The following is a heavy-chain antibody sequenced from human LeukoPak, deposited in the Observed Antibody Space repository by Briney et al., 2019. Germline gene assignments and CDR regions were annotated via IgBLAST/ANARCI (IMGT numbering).Heavy chain of an antibody. Sequence: GGSLRLSCAASGFTVSSNYMSWVRQAPGKGLEWVSIIYSGGSTYYADSVKGRFTISRDNSKNTLYLQMNSLRAEDTAVYYCARDEYVGATPNLDYWGQGTLVTVSS. V-gene: IGHV3-66*01. CDR1: GFTVSSNY. CDR3: ARDEYVGATPNLDY. J-gene: IGHJ4*02. CDR2: IYSGGST. D-gene: IGHD1-26*01.